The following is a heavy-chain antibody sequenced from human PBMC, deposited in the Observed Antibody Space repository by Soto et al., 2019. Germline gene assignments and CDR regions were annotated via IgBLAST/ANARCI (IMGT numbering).Heavy chain of an antibody. V-gene: IGHV5-51*01. Sequence: GLEWMGIIYPGDSDTRYSPSFQGQVTISADKSISTAYLQWSSLKASDTAMYYCARRYIEYSSSSGYYYYGMDVWGQGTTVTVSS. CDR3: ARRYIEYSSSSGYYYYGMDV. D-gene: IGHD6-6*01. J-gene: IGHJ6*02. CDR2: IYPGDSDT.